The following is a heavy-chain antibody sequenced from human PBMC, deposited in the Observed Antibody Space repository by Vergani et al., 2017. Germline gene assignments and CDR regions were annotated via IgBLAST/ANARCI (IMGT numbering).Heavy chain of an antibody. J-gene: IGHJ5*02. CDR3: ARDAIYCSSTSCYAPNWFDP. D-gene: IGHD2-2*01. CDR2: ISGRGDYI. Sequence: EVQLVESGGGLVRPGGALRLSCVGSGFTLSACGMTWVRQAPGKGLEWVSSISGRGDYIYYADSVKGRFTISRDNAKSSLFLQMNSLRAEDTAVYYCARDAIYCSSTSCYAPNWFDPWGQGTLVTVSS. CDR1: GFTLSACG. V-gene: IGHV3-21*01.